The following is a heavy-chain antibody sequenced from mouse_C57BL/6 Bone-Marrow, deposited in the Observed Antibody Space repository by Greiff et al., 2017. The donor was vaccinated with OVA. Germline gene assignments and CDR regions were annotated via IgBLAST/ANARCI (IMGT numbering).Heavy chain of an antibody. Sequence: VQLQQPGAELVMPGASVKLSCKASGYTFTSYWMHWVKQRPGQGLEWIGEIDPSDSYTNYNQKFKGKSTLTVDKSSSTAYMQLSSLTSEDSAVYYCARGDLLLRRYYAMDYWGQGTSVTVSS. CDR1: GYTFTSYW. D-gene: IGHD1-1*01. J-gene: IGHJ4*01. CDR3: ARGDLLLRRYYAMDY. V-gene: IGHV1-69*01. CDR2: IDPSDSYT.